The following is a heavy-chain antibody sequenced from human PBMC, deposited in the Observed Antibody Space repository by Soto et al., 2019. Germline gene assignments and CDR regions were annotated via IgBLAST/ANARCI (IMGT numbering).Heavy chain of an antibody. D-gene: IGHD3-9*01. CDR2: IRSKAYGGTT. V-gene: IGHV3-49*04. Sequence: GGSLRLSCTASGFTFGDYAMSWVRQAPGKGLEWVGFIRSKAYGGTTEHAASVKGRFTISRDDSKSIAYLQMNSLKTEDTAVYYCRGYFDWLLWNYYYGMDVWGQGTTVTVSS. J-gene: IGHJ6*02. CDR1: GFTFGDYA. CDR3: RGYFDWLLWNYYYGMDV.